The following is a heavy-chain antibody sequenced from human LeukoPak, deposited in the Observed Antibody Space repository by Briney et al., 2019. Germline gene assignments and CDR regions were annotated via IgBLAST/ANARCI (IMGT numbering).Heavy chain of an antibody. CDR1: GGTFSSYA. V-gene: IGHV1-69*05. CDR2: IIPIFGTA. J-gene: IGHJ4*02. D-gene: IGHD5-12*01. Sequence: ASVKVSCKASGGTFSSYAISWVRQAPGQGLEWMGGIIPIFGTANYAQKFQGRVTITTDESTSTAYMELSSLRSEDTAEYYCARSTDIVATYFDYWGQGTLVTVSS. CDR3: ARSTDIVATYFDY.